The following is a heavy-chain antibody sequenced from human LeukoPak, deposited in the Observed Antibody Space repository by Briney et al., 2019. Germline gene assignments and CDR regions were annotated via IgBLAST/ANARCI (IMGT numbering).Heavy chain of an antibody. J-gene: IGHJ4*02. D-gene: IGHD3-9*01. CDR3: ARDQDLSTYYDILTGYIHPLYYFDY. V-gene: IGHV4-39*07. CDR1: GGSISSISYF. CDR2: IYYSGST. Sequence: PSETLSLTCTVSGGSISSISYFWGWIRQPPGKGLEWIATIYYSGSTYYNPSLKSRVTISVDTSKNQFSLKLSSVTAADTAVYYCARDQDLSTYYDILTGYIHPLYYFDYWGQGTLVTVSS.